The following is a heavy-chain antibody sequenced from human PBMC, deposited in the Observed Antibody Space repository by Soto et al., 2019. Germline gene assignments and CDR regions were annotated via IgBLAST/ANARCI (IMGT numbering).Heavy chain of an antibody. CDR1: GYTFTSYG. J-gene: IGHJ5*02. Sequence: QVQLVQSGAEVKKPGASVKVSCNASGYTFTSYGIGWMRQAPGQGLEWMGWISAYNGNTNYAQKVQGRVTMTTDTSTSTAYMELRSLRSDDTAVYYCARDPRPYCRGGRCNLFDPWGQGTLVTVSS. CDR2: ISAYNGNT. V-gene: IGHV1-18*01. D-gene: IGHD2-15*01. CDR3: ARDPRPYCRGGRCNLFDP.